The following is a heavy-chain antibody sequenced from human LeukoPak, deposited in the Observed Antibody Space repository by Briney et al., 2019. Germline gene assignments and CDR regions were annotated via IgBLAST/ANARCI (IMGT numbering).Heavy chain of an antibody. CDR3: AREFHRTGATSRWVDS. J-gene: IGHJ5*01. Sequence: SETLSLTYTASGGSIGRRVYYSSWIRQHPGKGLESIGYIYYSGSTYYNPSLKSRVTLSVDTSQNQFSLKLTSVTAADTAVYCCAREFHRTGATSRWVDSWGQGTLVTVSS. CDR2: IYYSGST. V-gene: IGHV4-31*03. D-gene: IGHD1-7*01. CDR1: GGSIGRRVYY.